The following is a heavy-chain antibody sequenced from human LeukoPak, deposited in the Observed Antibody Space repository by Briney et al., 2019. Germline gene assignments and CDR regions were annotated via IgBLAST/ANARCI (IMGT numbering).Heavy chain of an antibody. V-gene: IGHV3-74*01. CDR2: IKSDGSST. J-gene: IGHJ4*02. CDR3: AREVTPYY. D-gene: IGHD4-23*01. Sequence: GGSLRLSCAASGFTFNNYWMHWVRQAPEKGLVWVSRIKSDGSSTSYADSVKGRFIISRDNAKNTLFLQMNSLRAEDTAVYYCAREVTPYYWGQGTLVTVSS. CDR1: GFTFNNYW.